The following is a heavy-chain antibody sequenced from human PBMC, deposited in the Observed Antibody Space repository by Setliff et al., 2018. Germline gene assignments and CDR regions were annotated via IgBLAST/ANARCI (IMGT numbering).Heavy chain of an antibody. CDR3: ARVIGYSYGNYYHYMDA. Sequence: PSETLSLTCNVSGGSISSYSWSWIRQPPGKRLEYIGYLYTSGSTNYNPSLKSRVTMSVDTSKNRLSLKLTFVTAADTAIYYCARVIGYSYGNYYHYMDAWGKGTTVTVSS. V-gene: IGHV4-4*08. D-gene: IGHD5-18*01. CDR1: GGSISSYS. CDR2: LYTSGST. J-gene: IGHJ6*03.